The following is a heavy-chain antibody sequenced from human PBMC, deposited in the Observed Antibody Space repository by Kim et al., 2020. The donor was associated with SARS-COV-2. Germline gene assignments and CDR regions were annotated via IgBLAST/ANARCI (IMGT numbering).Heavy chain of an antibody. J-gene: IGHJ4*02. D-gene: IGHD2-2*01. V-gene: IGHV3-11*04. Sequence: DSVKGRFTNSRDNAKNSLYLQMNSLRAEDTAVYYCARRYCSSTSCTFDYWGQGTLVTVSS. CDR3: ARRYCSSTSCTFDY.